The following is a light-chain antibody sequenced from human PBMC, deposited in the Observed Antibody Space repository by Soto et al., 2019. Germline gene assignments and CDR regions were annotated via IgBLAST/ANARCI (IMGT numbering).Light chain of an antibody. V-gene: IGKV3-15*01. CDR3: QQYNSWPLT. J-gene: IGKJ4*01. CDR2: SSS. Sequence: EIVMTQHPATLSVSPGERATLSCRASQTVSNNLAWYQQKPGQAPRLLFYSSSTRATGVPARFSGSRSGTDFTLTISSLQSEDFAVYYCQQYNSWPLTFGGGTKVETK. CDR1: QTVSNN.